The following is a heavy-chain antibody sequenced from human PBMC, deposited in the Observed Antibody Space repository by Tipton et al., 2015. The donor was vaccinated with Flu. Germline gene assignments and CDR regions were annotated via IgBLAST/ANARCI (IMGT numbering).Heavy chain of an antibody. CDR1: GYTFTSYH. D-gene: IGHD6-6*01. J-gene: IGHJ5*02. V-gene: IGHV1-46*01. Sequence: QLVQSGAEVKKPGASVKVSCKTSGYTFTSYHIHWVRQAPGQGLEWMGIINPSGGSTSYAEKFQGRLTVTRDTSTSTVYMEMSSLTAADTAAYYCARDNSIAAIGSWWFHPWGQGTLVTVSS. CDR3: ARDNSIAAIGSWWFHP. CDR2: INPSGGST.